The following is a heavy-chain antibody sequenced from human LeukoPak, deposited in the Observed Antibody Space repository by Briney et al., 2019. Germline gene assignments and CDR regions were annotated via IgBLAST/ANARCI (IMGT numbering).Heavy chain of an antibody. CDR2: ISSGGNTI. CDR3: AREGTAMVSLDY. D-gene: IGHD5-18*01. J-gene: IGHJ4*02. Sequence: GGSLRLSCVASVSNFSSYEMNWVRQAPGKGLEWVSYISSGGNTIYYADSVKGRFTISRDNAKNSLYLQMNSLRPEDTAVYYCAREGTAMVSLDYWGQGTLVTVSS. CDR1: VSNFSSYE. V-gene: IGHV3-48*03.